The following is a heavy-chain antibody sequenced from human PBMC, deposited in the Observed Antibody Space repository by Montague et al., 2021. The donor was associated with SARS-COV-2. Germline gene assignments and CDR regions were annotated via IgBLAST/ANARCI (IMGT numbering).Heavy chain of an antibody. V-gene: IGHV4-31*03. CDR1: GASVSSNNYY. D-gene: IGHD2-2*01. CDR3: STESLGYCSSTSCYGPHYGMDV. Sequence: TLSLTCSVSGASVSSNNYYWSWIRQHPGKGLEWIGYIYYSGSTYYNPSLKSRVTISVDTSKNQFSLKLSSVTAADTAVYYCSTESLGYCSSTSCYGPHYGMDVWGQGTTVTVSS. CDR2: IYYSGST. J-gene: IGHJ6*02.